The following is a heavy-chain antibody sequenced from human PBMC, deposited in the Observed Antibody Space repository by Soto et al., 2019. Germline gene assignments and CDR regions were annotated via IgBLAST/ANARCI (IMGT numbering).Heavy chain of an antibody. D-gene: IGHD2-2*02. CDR1: GYAFTRYG. V-gene: IGHV1-18*04. J-gene: IGHJ6*02. CDR2: ISAYNGNT. CDR3: ARDDLTGYQLLYWEEYYYYDGMDV. Sequence: SANAPCKSSGYAFTRYGISSLRQAPGQGLEWMGLISAYNGNTNYAHKLQGRFTMTTDTSTSTAYMELRSLRSDETAVYYCARDDLTGYQLLYWEEYYYYDGMDVWGQGTTVTVSS.